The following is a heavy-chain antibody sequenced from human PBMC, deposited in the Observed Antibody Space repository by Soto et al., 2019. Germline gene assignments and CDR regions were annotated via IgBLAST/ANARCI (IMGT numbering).Heavy chain of an antibody. D-gene: IGHD3-16*02. CDR3: AKDCCVVPDDYIWGSYPQDY. Sequence: GGSLRLSCAASGFTFSSYGMHWVRQAPGKGLEWVAVISYDGSNKYYADSVKGRFTISRNNSKNTLYLQMNSLRAEDTAVYYCAKDCCVVPDDYIWGSYPQDYWGQGTLVTVSS. CDR2: ISYDGSNK. J-gene: IGHJ4*02. V-gene: IGHV3-30*18. CDR1: GFTFSSYG.